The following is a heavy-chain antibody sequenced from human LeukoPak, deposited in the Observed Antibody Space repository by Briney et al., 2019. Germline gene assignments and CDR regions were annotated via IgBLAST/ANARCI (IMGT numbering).Heavy chain of an antibody. CDR1: VYTFTYYY. V-gene: IGHV1-2*02. CDR3: AKGGSYRSQPYFDY. Sequence: ASLKVSCKASVYTFTYYYIDWVRQAPGKGLAWMGWINPKSGSTNYAQKFQGRVVMTRDTSISTAYMELSSLRAEDTAVYYCAKGGSYRSQPYFDYWGQGTPVTVSS. J-gene: IGHJ4*02. CDR2: INPKSGST. D-gene: IGHD3-16*02.